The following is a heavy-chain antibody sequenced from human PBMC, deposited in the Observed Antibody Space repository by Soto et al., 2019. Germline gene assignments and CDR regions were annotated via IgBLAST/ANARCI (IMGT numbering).Heavy chain of an antibody. CDR1: GFTFSSYG. Sequence: QVQLVESGGGVVQPGRSLRLSCAASGFTFSSYGMHWVRQAPGKGLEWVAVISYDGSNKYYGDSVKGRFTISRDNSKNTLYLQMNSLRAEDTAVHYCAKAQDVWGSYRIDYWGQGTLVTVSS. CDR3: AKAQDVWGSYRIDY. D-gene: IGHD3-16*02. V-gene: IGHV3-30*18. J-gene: IGHJ4*02. CDR2: ISYDGSNK.